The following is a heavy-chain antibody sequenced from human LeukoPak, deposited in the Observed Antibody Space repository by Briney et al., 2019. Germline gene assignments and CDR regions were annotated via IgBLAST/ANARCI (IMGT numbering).Heavy chain of an antibody. CDR1: GGSFSGYY. CDR3: ARPNEYYYGSGSYYFDY. CDR2: INHSGST. Sequence: SETLSLTCAVYGGSFSGYYWSWIRQPPGRGLEWIGEINHSGSTNYNPSLKSRVTISVDTSKNQFSLKLSSVTAADTAVYYCARPNEYYYGSGSYYFDYWGQGTLVTVSS. V-gene: IGHV4-34*01. J-gene: IGHJ4*02. D-gene: IGHD3-10*01.